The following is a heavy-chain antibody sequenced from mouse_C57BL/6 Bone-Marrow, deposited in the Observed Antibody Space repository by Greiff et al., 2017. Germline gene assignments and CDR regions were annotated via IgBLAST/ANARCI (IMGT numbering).Heavy chain of an antibody. V-gene: IGHV1-18*01. D-gene: IGHD2-3*01. CDR3: ARRNDYLDY. CDR1: GYTFTDYN. J-gene: IGHJ2*01. Sequence: EVKLLESGPELVKPGASVKIPCKASGYTFTDYNMDWVKQSHGKSLEWIGDINPNNGGTIYNQKFKGKATLTVDKSSSTAYMELRSLTSEDTAVYYCARRNDYLDYWGQGTTLTVSS. CDR2: INPNNGGT.